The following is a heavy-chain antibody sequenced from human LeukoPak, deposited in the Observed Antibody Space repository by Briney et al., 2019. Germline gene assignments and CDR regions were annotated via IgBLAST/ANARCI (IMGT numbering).Heavy chain of an antibody. D-gene: IGHD1-14*01. J-gene: IGHJ4*02. Sequence: SETLSLTCTVSGGSISSSSYYWGWIRQPPGKGLEWIGSIYYSGSTYYNPSLKSRVTISVDTSKNQFSPKLSSVTAADTAVYYCARDITGSFDYWGQGNLVTVSS. CDR2: IYYSGST. CDR3: ARDITGSFDY. CDR1: GGSISSSSYY. V-gene: IGHV4-39*07.